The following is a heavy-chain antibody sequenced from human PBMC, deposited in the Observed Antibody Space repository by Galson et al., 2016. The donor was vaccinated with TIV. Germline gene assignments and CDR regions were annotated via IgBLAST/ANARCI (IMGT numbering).Heavy chain of an antibody. Sequence: SLRLSCAASGFTFRDHGMSWVRQAPGKGLEWVSGINWNGGSTGYADSVKGRFTISRDNAKNSLYLQMNSLRAEDTALYYCARDPLYCGGDCYSDYWGQGTLVTVSS. D-gene: IGHD2-21*01. CDR2: INWNGGST. CDR3: ARDPLYCGGDCYSDY. V-gene: IGHV3-20*04. J-gene: IGHJ4*02. CDR1: GFTFRDHG.